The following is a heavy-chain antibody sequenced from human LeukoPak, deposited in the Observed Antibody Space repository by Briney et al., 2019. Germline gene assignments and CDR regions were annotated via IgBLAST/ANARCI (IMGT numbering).Heavy chain of an antibody. D-gene: IGHD3-22*01. CDR3: ARDNYDSSTPYYYDY. J-gene: IGHJ4*02. Sequence: GGSLRLSCTTSGFTFGDYAMSWFRQAPGKGLEWVGFIRGKAYGGTTEYAASVKGRFTISRDDSKGIAYLQMNSLRAEDTAVYYCARDNYDSSTPYYYDYWGQGTLVTVSS. CDR2: IRGKAYGGTT. CDR1: GFTFGDYA. V-gene: IGHV3-49*03.